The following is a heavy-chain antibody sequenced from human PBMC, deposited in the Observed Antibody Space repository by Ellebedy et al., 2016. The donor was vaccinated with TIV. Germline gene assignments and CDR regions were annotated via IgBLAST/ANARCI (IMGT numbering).Heavy chain of an antibody. D-gene: IGHD2-2*01. CDR2: ISGSGGST. CDR3: AKVYCSSTSCYLDYYYGMDV. J-gene: IGHJ6*02. V-gene: IGHV3-23*01. CDR1: GLTFSSYA. Sequence: GESLKISCAASGLTFSSYAMSWVRQAPGKGLEWVSAISGSGGSTYYADSVKGRFTISRDNSKNTLYLLMNSLRAEDTAVYYCAKVYCSSTSCYLDYYYGMDVWGQGTTVTVSS.